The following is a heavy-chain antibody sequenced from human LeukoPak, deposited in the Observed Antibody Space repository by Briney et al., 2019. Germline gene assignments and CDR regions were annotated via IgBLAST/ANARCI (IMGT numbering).Heavy chain of an antibody. CDR1: GFTFSSYA. D-gene: IGHD3-22*01. CDR2: ISGSGGST. J-gene: IGHJ4*02. Sequence: GGSLRPSCAASGFTFSSYAMSWVRQAPGKGLEWVSAISGSGGSTYYADSVKGRFTISRDNSKNTLYLQMNSLRAEDTAVYYCAKDDAIVVVAIPGYWGQGTLVTVSS. CDR3: AKDDAIVVVAIPGY. V-gene: IGHV3-23*01.